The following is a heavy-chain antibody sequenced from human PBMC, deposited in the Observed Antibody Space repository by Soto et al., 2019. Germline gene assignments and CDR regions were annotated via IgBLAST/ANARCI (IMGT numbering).Heavy chain of an antibody. D-gene: IGHD2-8*01. J-gene: IGHJ6*02. CDR3: ARDNGSLDV. CDR2: IYYSGST. V-gene: IGHV4-59*01. Sequence: SETLSLTCTVSGGSISSYYWSWIRQPPGRGLEWIGYIYYSGSTNYNPSLKSRVTISVDTSKNQFSLKLSSVTAADTAVYYCARDNGSLDVWGQGTTVTVSS. CDR1: GGSISSYY.